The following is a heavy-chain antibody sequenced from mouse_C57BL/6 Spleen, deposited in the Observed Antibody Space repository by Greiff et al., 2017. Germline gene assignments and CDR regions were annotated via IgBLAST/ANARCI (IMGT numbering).Heavy chain of an antibody. Sequence: VQLQQSGAELVRPGASVKLSCTASGFNIKDYYMHWVKQRPEQGLEWIGRIDPEDGDTEYAPKFQGKATMPADTSSNTAYLQLSSLTSEDTAVYYCTSITTVVAPFAYWGQGTLVTVSA. CDR1: GFNIKDYY. J-gene: IGHJ3*01. CDR2: IDPEDGDT. V-gene: IGHV14-1*01. D-gene: IGHD1-1*01. CDR3: TSITTVVAPFAY.